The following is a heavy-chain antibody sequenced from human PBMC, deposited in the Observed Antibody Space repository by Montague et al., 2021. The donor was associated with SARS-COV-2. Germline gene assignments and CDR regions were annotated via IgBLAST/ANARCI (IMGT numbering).Heavy chain of an antibody. J-gene: IGHJ6*02. CDR1: GGSFSGYY. D-gene: IGHD4-17*01. CDR2: INHSGST. Sequence: SETLSLTCAVYGGSFSGYYWSWIRQPPGKGLEWIGEINHSGSTNYNPSLKSRVTISVDTSKNQFSLKLSSVTAADTAVYYCARGRTVTTFYYYYGMDVWGQGTTVTGSS. V-gene: IGHV4-34*01. CDR3: ARGRTVTTFYYYYGMDV.